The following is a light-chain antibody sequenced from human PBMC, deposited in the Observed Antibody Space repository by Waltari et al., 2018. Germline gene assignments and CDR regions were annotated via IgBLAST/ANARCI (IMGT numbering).Light chain of an antibody. CDR2: AAY. J-gene: IGKJ5*01. Sequence: DIQMTQSPSSVSASIGDRVTITCRASQGIDNWLAGYQQKPGKAPKLLISAAYNLHSGVPSRFSGSRSETEFTLTINNLQPEDFATYFCQQAKSFPITFGQGTQLEIK. CDR1: QGIDNW. CDR3: QQAKSFPIT. V-gene: IGKV1-12*01.